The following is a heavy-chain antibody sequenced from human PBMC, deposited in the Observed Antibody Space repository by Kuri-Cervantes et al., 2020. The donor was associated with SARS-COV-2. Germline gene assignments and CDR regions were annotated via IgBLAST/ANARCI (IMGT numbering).Heavy chain of an antibody. CDR2: IYSSGST. CDR1: GGSISSYH. CDR3: TRAGYDNSGYYYSFDF. J-gene: IGHJ4*02. V-gene: IGHV4-59*01. D-gene: IGHD3-22*01. Sequence: SEILSLTCTVSGGSISSYHWSWIRQPPGKGLEWIGYIYSSGSTNYSPSLKSRVTMSVDTSKNQFSLKLTSVTAADTAVYYCTRAGYDNSGYYYSFDFWGQGTLVTVSS.